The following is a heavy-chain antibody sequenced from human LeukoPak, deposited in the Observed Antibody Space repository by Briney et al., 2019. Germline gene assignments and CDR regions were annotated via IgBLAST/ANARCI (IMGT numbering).Heavy chain of an antibody. V-gene: IGHV1-8*01. Sequence: GASVKVSCKASGYTFTSYDINWVRQATGQGLEWRGWMNPNSGNTGYAQKFQGRVTMTRNTSISTAYMELSSLRSEDTAVYYCARLQLVHYYYYMDVWGKGTTVTVSS. D-gene: IGHD6-6*01. J-gene: IGHJ6*03. CDR2: MNPNSGNT. CDR3: ARLQLVHYYYYMDV. CDR1: GYTFTSYD.